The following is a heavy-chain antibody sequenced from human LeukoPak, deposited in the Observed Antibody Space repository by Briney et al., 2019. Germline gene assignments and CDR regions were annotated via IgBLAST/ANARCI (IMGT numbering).Heavy chain of an antibody. Sequence: GGSLRLSCAASGFTFSDYYMSWIRQAPGKGLEWVSYISSSGSTIYYADSVKGRFTISRDNAKNSLYLQMNSLRAEDTAVYYCARDPTEMATTYFDYWGQGTLVTVSS. CDR2: ISSSGSTI. CDR3: ARDPTEMATTYFDY. D-gene: IGHD5-24*01. CDR1: GFTFSDYY. V-gene: IGHV3-11*04. J-gene: IGHJ4*02.